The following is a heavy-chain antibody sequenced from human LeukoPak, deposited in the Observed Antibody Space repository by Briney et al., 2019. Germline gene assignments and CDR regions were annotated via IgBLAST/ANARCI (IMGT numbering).Heavy chain of an antibody. J-gene: IGHJ4*02. CDR1: GFTFSSYA. V-gene: IGHV3-30*14. CDR2: ISYDGSNK. D-gene: IGHD4-17*01. Sequence: GGSLRLSCAASGFTFSSYAMHWVRQAPGKGLEWVAVISYDGSNKYYADSVKGRFTISRDNSKNTLYLQMNSLRAEDTAVYYCARSHSLYGDYSLHFDYWGQGTLVTVSS. CDR3: ARSHSLYGDYSLHFDY.